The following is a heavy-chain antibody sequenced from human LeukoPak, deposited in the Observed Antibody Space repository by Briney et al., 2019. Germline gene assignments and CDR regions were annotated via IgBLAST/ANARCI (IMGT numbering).Heavy chain of an antibody. CDR1: GGSISSYY. Sequence: KPSETLSLTSTVSGGSISSYYWSWIRQPPGKGLEWIGYIYYSGSTNYNPSLKSRVTISVDTSKNQFSLKLSSVTAADTAVYYCAREGYCSSTSCPPGPTWFDPWGQGTLVTVSS. D-gene: IGHD2-2*01. V-gene: IGHV4-59*01. CDR2: IYYSGST. CDR3: AREGYCSSTSCPPGPTWFDP. J-gene: IGHJ5*02.